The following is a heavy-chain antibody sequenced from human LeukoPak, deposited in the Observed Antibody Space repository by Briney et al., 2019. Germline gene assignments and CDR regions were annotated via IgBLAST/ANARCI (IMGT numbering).Heavy chain of an antibody. CDR2: INHSGST. V-gene: IGHV4-34*01. D-gene: IGHD4-17*01. J-gene: IGHJ5*02. CDR3: ARAQYGDYPT. CDR1: GGSFSGYY. Sequence: SETLSLTCAVYGGSFSGYYWSWIRQPPGKGLEWIGEINHSGSTNYNPSLKSRVTISVDTSKNQFSLKLSSVTAADTAVYYCARAQYGDYPTWGQGTLVTVSS.